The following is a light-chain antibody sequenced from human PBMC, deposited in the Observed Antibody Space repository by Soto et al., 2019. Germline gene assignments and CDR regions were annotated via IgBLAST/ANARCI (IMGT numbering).Light chain of an antibody. CDR3: SSYTSSSTRV. CDR1: RSDVGGYTF. J-gene: IGLJ3*02. V-gene: IGLV2-14*03. CDR2: DVS. Sequence: QSALTQPASVSGSPGQSITIPCTGTRSDVGGYTFVSWFQQHPGTAPKLMIYDVSNRPSGVSNRFSGSKSGNTASLTISGLQAEDEAEYYCSSYTSSSTRVFGGGTKLTVL.